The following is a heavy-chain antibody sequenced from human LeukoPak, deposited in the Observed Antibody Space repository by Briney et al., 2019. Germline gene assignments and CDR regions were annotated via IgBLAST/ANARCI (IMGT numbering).Heavy chain of an antibody. V-gene: IGHV1-2*02. CDR3: ARITSLYYDILTGYPENFDY. CDR1: GYTFTGYY. Sequence: ASVKVSCKASGYTFTGYYMHWVRQAPGQGLEWMGWINLNSGGTNYAQKFQGRVTMTRDTSISTAYMELSRLRSDDTAVYYCARITSLYYDILTGYPENFDYWGQGTLVTVSS. J-gene: IGHJ4*02. CDR2: INLNSGGT. D-gene: IGHD3-9*01.